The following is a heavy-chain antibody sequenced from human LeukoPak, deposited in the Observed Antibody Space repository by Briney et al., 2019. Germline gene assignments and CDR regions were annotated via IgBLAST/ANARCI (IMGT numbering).Heavy chain of an antibody. D-gene: IGHD5-18*01. Sequence: ASVKVSCKASGYTFTSYYIHWVRRAPGQGLEWMGIINPSGGSTSYAQKFQGRVTMTRDTSTSTVYMELSSLRSEDTAVYYCASSGGYSYGLFDPWGQGTLVTVSS. J-gene: IGHJ5*02. V-gene: IGHV1-46*01. CDR3: ASSGGYSYGLFDP. CDR1: GYTFTSYY. CDR2: INPSGGST.